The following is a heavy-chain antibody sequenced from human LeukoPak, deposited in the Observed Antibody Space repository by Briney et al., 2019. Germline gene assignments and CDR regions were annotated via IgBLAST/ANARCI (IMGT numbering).Heavy chain of an antibody. CDR2: IYSGGST. D-gene: IGHD5-24*01. CDR1: GDSINGYY. Sequence: SETLSLTCTVSGDSINGYYWSWIRQPPGKGLEWIGFIYSGGSTNYNPSLKSRVTISVDTSKNQFALRVNSVTAADTAVYYCARVLAEMAAVWRDDVFDIWGQGTMVTVSS. J-gene: IGHJ3*02. V-gene: IGHV4-59*01. CDR3: ARVLAEMAAVWRDDVFDI.